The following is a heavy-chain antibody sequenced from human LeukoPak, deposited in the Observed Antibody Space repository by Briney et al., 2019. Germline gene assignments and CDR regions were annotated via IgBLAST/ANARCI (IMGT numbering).Heavy chain of an antibody. V-gene: IGHV1-18*01. J-gene: IGHJ4*02. CDR1: GYTFTSYG. D-gene: IGHD3-16*02. Sequence: GASVKVSCKASGYTFTSYGISWVRQAPGQGLEWMGWISAYNGNTNYAQKLQGRVTITRNTSISTAYMELSSLRSEDTAVYYCARVGYDYVWGSYRSYYFDYWGQGTLVTVSS. CDR2: ISAYNGNT. CDR3: ARVGYDYVWGSYRSYYFDY.